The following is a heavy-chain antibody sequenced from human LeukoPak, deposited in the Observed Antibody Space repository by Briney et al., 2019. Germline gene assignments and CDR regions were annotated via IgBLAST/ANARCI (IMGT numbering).Heavy chain of an antibody. D-gene: IGHD3-10*01. Sequence: SETLSLTCTVSGGSISSSTYYWGWIRQPPGRGLEWIGTIYYRGSTYYNPSLKSRVTISVDTSNNQFSLRLSSVTAADTAVYYCAILGTGSSWGQGTLVTVSS. V-gene: IGHV4-39*01. CDR2: IYYRGST. CDR3: AILGTGSS. CDR1: GGSISSSTYY. J-gene: IGHJ5*02.